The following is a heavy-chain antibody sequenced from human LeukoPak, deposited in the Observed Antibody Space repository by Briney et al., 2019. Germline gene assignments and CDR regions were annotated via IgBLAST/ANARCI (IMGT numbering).Heavy chain of an antibody. CDR2: ISWNSGSI. J-gene: IGHJ4*02. CDR3: AKDIYDFWSGALDY. CDR1: GFTFDDYA. V-gene: IGHV3-9*03. D-gene: IGHD3-3*01. Sequence: GGSLRLSCAASGFTFDDYAMHWVRQAPGKGLEWVSGISWNSGSIGYADSVKGRFTISRDNAKNSLYLQMNSLRAEDMALYYCAKDIYDFWSGALDYWGQGTLVTVSS.